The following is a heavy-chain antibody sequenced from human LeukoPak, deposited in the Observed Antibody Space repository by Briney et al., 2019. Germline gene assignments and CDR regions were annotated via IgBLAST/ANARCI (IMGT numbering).Heavy chain of an antibody. CDR3: ARDDYSASDS. J-gene: IGHJ4*02. D-gene: IGHD4-11*01. V-gene: IGHV3-7*04. CDR1: GFSFRSYW. Sequence: AGGSLRLSCAGSGFSFRSYWMSWVRQAPGKGLEWVANIKEDGSQKYYVDSVKGRFTVSRDNAKSSLYLQMNSLRAEDTAVYYCARDDYSASDSWGQGTLVTVSS. CDR2: IKEDGSQK.